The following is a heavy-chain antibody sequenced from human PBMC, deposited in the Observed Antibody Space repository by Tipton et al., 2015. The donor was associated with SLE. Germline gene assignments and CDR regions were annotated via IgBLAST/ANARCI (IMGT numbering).Heavy chain of an antibody. D-gene: IGHD2/OR15-2a*01. CDR3: ARGLFHSRYYYYMDV. CDR1: GGSFSGYY. CDR2: IYYSGST. V-gene: IGHV4-34*01. J-gene: IGHJ6*03. Sequence: TLSLTCAVYGGSFSGYYWSWIRQPPGKGLEWIGSIYYSGSTYYNPSLKSRVTISVDRSKNQFSLKLRSVTAADTAVYYCARGLFHSRYYYYMDVWGKGTTVTVSS.